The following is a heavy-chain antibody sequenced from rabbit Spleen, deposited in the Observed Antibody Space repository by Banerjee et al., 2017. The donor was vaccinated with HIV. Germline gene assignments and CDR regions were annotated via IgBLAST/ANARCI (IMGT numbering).Heavy chain of an antibody. Sequence: QSLEESGGDLVKPGASLTLTCTASGFSFSYSDYMCWVRQPPGKGPEWIACIGAGSCGSTYYASWAKGRFTISKTSSTTVTLRMTSLTAADTATYFCARAIVPWLGLTRLDLWGPGTLVTVS. V-gene: IGHV1S40*01. CDR1: GFSFSYSDY. CDR3: ARAIVPWLGLTRLDL. J-gene: IGHJ6*01. CDR2: IGAGSCGST. D-gene: IGHD4-1*01.